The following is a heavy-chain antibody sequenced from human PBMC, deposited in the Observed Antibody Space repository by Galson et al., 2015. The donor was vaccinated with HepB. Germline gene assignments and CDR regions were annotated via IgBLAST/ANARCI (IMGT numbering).Heavy chain of an antibody. V-gene: IGHV3-33*01. D-gene: IGHD3-3*01. CDR2: IWYDGSNK. Sequence: SLRLSCAASGFTFSSYGMHWVRQAPGKGLEWVAVIWYDGSNKYYADSVKGRFTISRDNSKNTLYLQMNSLRAEDTAVYYCAREGPQEYDFWSGYWRRSYYYYMDVWGKGTTVTVSS. CDR1: GFTFSSYG. J-gene: IGHJ6*03. CDR3: AREGPQEYDFWSGYWRRSYYYYMDV.